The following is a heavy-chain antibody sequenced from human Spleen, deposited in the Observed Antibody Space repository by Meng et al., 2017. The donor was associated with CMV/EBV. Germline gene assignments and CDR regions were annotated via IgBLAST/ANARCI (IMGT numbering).Heavy chain of an antibody. V-gene: IGHV3-21*04. CDR3: AKDKRLGYCRSTSCYGGAFDI. D-gene: IGHD2-2*01. Sequence: GGSLRLSCAASDFIFSTFSMNWVRQAPGKGLEWVSHISSSSSYIYYADSVKGRFTISRDNSKNTLYLQMNSLRAEDTAVYYCAKDKRLGYCRSTSCYGGAFDIWGQGTMVTVSS. CDR2: ISSSSSYI. CDR1: DFIFSTFS. J-gene: IGHJ3*02.